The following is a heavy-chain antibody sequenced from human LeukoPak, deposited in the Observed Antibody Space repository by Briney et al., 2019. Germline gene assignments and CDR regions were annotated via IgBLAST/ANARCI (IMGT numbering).Heavy chain of an antibody. V-gene: IGHV4-34*01. D-gene: IGHD1-26*01. CDR2: INHSGST. CDR3: ARGYSGSSYNWFDP. J-gene: IGHJ5*02. Sequence: SETLSLTCAVYGGSFSGYYWSWIRQPPGKGLEWIGEINHSGSTNYNPSLKSRVTISVDTTKNQFSLKMGSVTAADTAVYYCARGYSGSSYNWFDPWGQGTLVTVSS. CDR1: GGSFSGYY.